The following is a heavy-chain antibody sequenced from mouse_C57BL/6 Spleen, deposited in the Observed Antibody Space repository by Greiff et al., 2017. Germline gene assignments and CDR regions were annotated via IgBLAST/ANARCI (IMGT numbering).Heavy chain of an antibody. CDR2: INPSNGGT. V-gene: IGHV1-53*01. CDR3: ARWGTVAPYWYFDV. Sequence: QVQLQQPGTELVKPGASVKLSCKASGYTFTSYWMHWVKQRPGQGLEWIGNINPSNGGTNYNEKFKSKATLTVDKSSSTAYMQLSSLTSEASAVYYWARWGTVAPYWYFDVWGTGTTVTVSS. CDR1: GYTFTSYW. J-gene: IGHJ1*03. D-gene: IGHD1-1*01.